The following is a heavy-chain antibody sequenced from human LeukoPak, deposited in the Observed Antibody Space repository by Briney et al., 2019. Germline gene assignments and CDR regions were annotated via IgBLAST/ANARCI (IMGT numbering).Heavy chain of an antibody. Sequence: GGSLRLSCAASGFTFSSNGMSWVRQAQGKGLKWVSVIGGSGGNIHYADSVKGRFTISRDNSKNTVYLQMNSLRAEDTATYYCAKDVRWSFDFWGQGTLVTVSS. V-gene: IGHV3-23*01. J-gene: IGHJ4*02. CDR1: GFTFSSNG. CDR3: AKDVRWSFDF. D-gene: IGHD4-23*01. CDR2: IGGSGGNI.